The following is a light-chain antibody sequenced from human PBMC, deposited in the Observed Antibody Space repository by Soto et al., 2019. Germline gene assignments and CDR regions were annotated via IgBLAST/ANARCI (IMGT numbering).Light chain of an antibody. Sequence: QSALTQPASVSGAPGQSITISCTGCVSDVGSFGPVSWYQQYPGQVPKLIIYEGGRRPSGVSSRFSGSKSGNTASLTISGLQAEDEADYYCCSYFGARTYVFGTGTVVNV. J-gene: IGLJ1*01. CDR2: EGG. CDR3: CSYFGARTYV. V-gene: IGLV2-23*01. CDR1: VSDVGSFGP.